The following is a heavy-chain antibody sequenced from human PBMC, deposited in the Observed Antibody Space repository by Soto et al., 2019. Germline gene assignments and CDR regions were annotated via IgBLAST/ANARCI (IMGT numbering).Heavy chain of an antibody. D-gene: IGHD3-10*02. Sequence: SVKVSCKASGGTFTDYAFSWVRQAPGQGLEWMGGIIPIFRSSNFAQKFQGRLTIFADASAGTAYMELSSLRSDDTAIYYCAKDVGFQQHLFVFDLWGQGTLLTVSS. CDR2: IIPIFRSS. CDR3: AKDVGFQQHLFVFDL. CDR1: GGTFTDYA. V-gene: IGHV1-69*13. J-gene: IGHJ4*02.